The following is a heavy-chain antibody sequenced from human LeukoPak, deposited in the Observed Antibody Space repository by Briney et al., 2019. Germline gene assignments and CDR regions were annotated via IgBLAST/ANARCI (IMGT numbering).Heavy chain of an antibody. J-gene: IGHJ3*02. V-gene: IGHV1-46*01. CDR2: INPSGGST. D-gene: IGHD3-22*01. CDR3: ATLSYDSSATGDAFDI. CDR1: GYTFTSYY. Sequence: ASVKVSCKASGYTFTSYYMHWVRQASGQGLEWMGIINPSGGSTSYAQKFQGRVTMTRDTSTSTVYMELSSLRSEDTAVYYCATLSYDSSATGDAFDIWGQGTMVTVSS.